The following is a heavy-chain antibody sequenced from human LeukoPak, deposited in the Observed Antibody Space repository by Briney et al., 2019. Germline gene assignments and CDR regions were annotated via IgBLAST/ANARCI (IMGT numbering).Heavy chain of an antibody. CDR3: ASARTSIRSWFTFDY. V-gene: IGHV4-39*01. CDR2: IYYSGST. CDR1: GGSISSSSYY. D-gene: IGHD6-13*01. J-gene: IGHJ4*02. Sequence: SETLSLTCTVSGGSISSSSYYWGWIRQPPGKGLEWIGSIYYSGSTYYNPSLKSRVTISVDTSKNQLSLKLSSVTAADTAVYYCASARTSIRSWFTFDYWGQGILVTVSS.